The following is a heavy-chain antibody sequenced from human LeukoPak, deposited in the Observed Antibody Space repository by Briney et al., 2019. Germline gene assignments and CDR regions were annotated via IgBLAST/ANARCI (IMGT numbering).Heavy chain of an antibody. CDR2: ISGSGGST. CDR1: GFTFSSYA. CDR3: AKDGQVSSGWFDY. V-gene: IGHV3-23*01. Sequence: GGSLRLSCAASGFTFSSYAMSWVRQAPGKGLEWVSAISGSGGSTYYADSVKGRFTISRDNPKNTLYLQMNSLRAEDTAVYYCAKDGQVSSGWFDYWGQGTLVTVSS. D-gene: IGHD6-19*01. J-gene: IGHJ4*02.